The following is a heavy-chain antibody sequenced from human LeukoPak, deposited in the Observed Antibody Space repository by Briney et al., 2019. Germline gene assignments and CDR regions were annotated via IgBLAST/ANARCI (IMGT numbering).Heavy chain of an antibody. J-gene: IGHJ4*02. D-gene: IGHD3-16*02. CDR3: AGGYDYVWGSYRSYFDY. CDR1: GGSFSGYY. Sequence: SETLSLTCAVYGGSFSGYYWSWIRQPPGKGLEWIGEINHSGSTNYNPSLKSRVTISVDTSKNQFSLKLSSVTAADTAVYYCAGGYDYVWGSYRSYFDYWGQGTLVTVSS. CDR2: INHSGST. V-gene: IGHV4-34*01.